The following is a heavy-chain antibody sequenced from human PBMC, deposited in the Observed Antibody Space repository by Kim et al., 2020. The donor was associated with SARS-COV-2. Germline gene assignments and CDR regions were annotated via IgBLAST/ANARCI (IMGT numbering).Heavy chain of an antibody. Sequence: GGSLRLSCAASGFTFSSYAMSWVRQAPGKGLEWVAASSGSGGSTYSADSANGRVNITRDNSKNTLYLQMNILRIEATAVYYCAKVLLWFGELSHLDFWGQGTLVTVSS. D-gene: IGHD3-10*01. CDR2: SSGSGGST. CDR1: GFTFSSYA. V-gene: IGHV3-23*01. CDR3: AKVLLWFGELSHLDF. J-gene: IGHJ4*02.